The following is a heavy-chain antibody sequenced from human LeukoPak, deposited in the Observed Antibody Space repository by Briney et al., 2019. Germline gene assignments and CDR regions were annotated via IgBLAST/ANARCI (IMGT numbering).Heavy chain of an antibody. Sequence: SETLSLTCTVSGGSISSYYWSWIRQPPGKGLEWIGYIYYSGSTNYNPSLKSQVTISVDTSKNQFSLKLSSVTAADTAVYYCARALAVAGMLFDYWGQGTLVTVSS. D-gene: IGHD6-19*01. J-gene: IGHJ4*02. CDR2: IYYSGST. CDR3: ARALAVAGMLFDY. CDR1: GGSISSYY. V-gene: IGHV4-59*01.